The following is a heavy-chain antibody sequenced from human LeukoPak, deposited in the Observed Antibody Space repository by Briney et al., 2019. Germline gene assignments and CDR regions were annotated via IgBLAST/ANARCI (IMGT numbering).Heavy chain of an antibody. CDR2: LNCSDSNI. CDR1: GFTFSSYG. J-gene: IGHJ4*02. D-gene: IGHD3-3*01. Sequence: GGPRGFPCAAPGFTFSSYGMKGVGRAPGKGLDGVSHLNCSDSNICYADSVKGRFSISKDNAKNSLYLQINSLRPDETAVYYCARGLRNTILGGDYYWGRGTLVSVYS. V-gene: IGHV3-48*03. CDR3: ARGLRNTILGGDYY.